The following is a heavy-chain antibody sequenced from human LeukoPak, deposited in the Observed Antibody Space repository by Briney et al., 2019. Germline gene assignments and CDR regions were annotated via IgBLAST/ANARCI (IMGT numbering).Heavy chain of an antibody. D-gene: IGHD1-26*01. V-gene: IGHV1-2*02. Sequence: ASVKVSCKASGYTFTDYYMHWVRQAPGQGLEWMGWINPNSGGTNYAQKFQGRVTMTRDTSNSTAYMELSRLRSDDTAVYYCAREGPIVGATHLVDYWGQGTLVTVSS. CDR3: AREGPIVGATHLVDY. CDR2: INPNSGGT. J-gene: IGHJ4*02. CDR1: GYTFTDYY.